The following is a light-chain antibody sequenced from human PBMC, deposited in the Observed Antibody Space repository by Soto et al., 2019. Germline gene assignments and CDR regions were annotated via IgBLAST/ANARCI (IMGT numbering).Light chain of an antibody. CDR2: GAS. Sequence: EIVMTQSPATLSVSPGERATLSCRASQSISSNLDWYQQKPGQAPRLLIFGASTRATGIPAKFSGSGSGPEITLTISSLQSQDFAVYYCQQYNNWPLTFGGGTKVQIK. J-gene: IGKJ4*01. CDR1: QSISSN. CDR3: QQYNNWPLT. V-gene: IGKV3-15*01.